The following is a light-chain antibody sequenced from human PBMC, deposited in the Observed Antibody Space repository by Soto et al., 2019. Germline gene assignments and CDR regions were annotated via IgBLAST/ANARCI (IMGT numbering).Light chain of an antibody. CDR3: SSYTASSTYV. Sequence: QSVLTQPASVSGSPGQSITISCTGTSSDVGGYIYVSWYQHHPGEAPKLMIFDVSNRPSGVSNRFSGSKSGNTASLTISGLQAEDEADYYCSSYTASSTYVFGTGTKVTVL. J-gene: IGLJ1*01. CDR1: SSDVGGYIY. CDR2: DVS. V-gene: IGLV2-14*03.